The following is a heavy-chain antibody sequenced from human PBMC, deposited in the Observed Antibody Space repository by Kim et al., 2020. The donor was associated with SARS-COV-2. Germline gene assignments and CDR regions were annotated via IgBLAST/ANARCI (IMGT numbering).Heavy chain of an antibody. CDR1: GYTFTGYY. Sequence: ASVKVSCKASGYTFTGYYMHWVRQAPGQGLEWMGRINPNSGGTNYAQKFQGRVTMTRDTSISTAYMELSRLRSDDTAVYYCARGVGVWYNWFDPWGQGTLVTVSS. CDR2: INPNSGGT. J-gene: IGHJ5*02. CDR3: ARGVGVWYNWFDP. D-gene: IGHD2-8*01. V-gene: IGHV1-2*06.